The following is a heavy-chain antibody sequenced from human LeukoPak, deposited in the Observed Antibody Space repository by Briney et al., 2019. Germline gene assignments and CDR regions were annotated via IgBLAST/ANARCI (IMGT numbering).Heavy chain of an antibody. Sequence: PGRSLRLSCAASGFTFNAYVMHWVRQAPGKGLEWVAVMSYDGTNQNYADSVKGRFTISRDNSKNTLYLQMNSLRAEDTAVYYCARDPRTSGYFFDYWGQGTLVTASS. V-gene: IGHV3-30*04. CDR3: ARDPRTSGYFFDY. J-gene: IGHJ4*02. D-gene: IGHD3-22*01. CDR1: GFTFNAYV. CDR2: MSYDGTNQ.